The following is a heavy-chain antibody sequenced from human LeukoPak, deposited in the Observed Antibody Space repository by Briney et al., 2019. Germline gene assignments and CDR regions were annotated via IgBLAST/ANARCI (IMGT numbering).Heavy chain of an antibody. CDR1: GFSLDDSA. D-gene: IGHD3-9*01. CDR2: ISWDSGSQ. Sequence: PGRSLRPSCVGSGFSLDDSAMHWVRQVPGKGLEWVSSISWDSGSQASADSVRGRFTISRDNAKNSLYLQMNSLRPEDTAFYYCIKDMGFDLLKDAFHVWGQGTLVTVSS. J-gene: IGHJ3*01. CDR3: IKDMGFDLLKDAFHV. V-gene: IGHV3-9*01.